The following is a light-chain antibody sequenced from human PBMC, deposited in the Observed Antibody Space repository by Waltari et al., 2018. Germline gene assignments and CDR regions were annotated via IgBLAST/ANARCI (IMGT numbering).Light chain of an antibody. CDR3: SSYTFGRTVEV. V-gene: IGLV2-14*03. Sequence: QSALTQPASVSGSPGQSITISCTGTSSDVGGYNYVSWFQQHPGQAPKLILYDVNNRPSGISDRFSGSKSGNTASLTISGLQAEDEADYYCSSYTFGRTVEVFGGGTKLTVL. CDR2: DVN. CDR1: SSDVGGYNY. J-gene: IGLJ2*01.